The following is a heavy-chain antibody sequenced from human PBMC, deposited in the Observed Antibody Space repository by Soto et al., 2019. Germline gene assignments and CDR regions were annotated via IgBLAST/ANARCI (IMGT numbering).Heavy chain of an antibody. CDR2: VHYSGNT. CDR1: GGSISSGDDY. D-gene: IGHD3-3*01. CDR3: ARGLHDFIFDY. J-gene: IGHJ4*02. Sequence: QVQLPESGPGLVKPSQTLSLTCTVSGGSISSGDDYWSWIRQPPGKGLEWIGYVHYSGNTYYNPSLNSRVTISVDTSKNQFSLKLSSVTAADTAVYYCARGLHDFIFDYWGQGTLVTVSS. V-gene: IGHV4-30-4*01.